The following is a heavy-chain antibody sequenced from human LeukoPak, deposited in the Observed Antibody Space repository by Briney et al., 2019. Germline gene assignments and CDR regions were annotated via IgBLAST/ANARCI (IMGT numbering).Heavy chain of an antibody. V-gene: IGHV1-69*01. D-gene: IGHD4-17*01. Sequence: SSVKVSCKASGGTFSSYAISWVRQAPGQGLEWMGGIIPIFGTANYAQKFQGRVTITADESTSTAYMELSSLRSEDTAVYYCARAPGLRNAFDIWGQGTMVTVSS. CDR3: ARAPGLRNAFDI. CDR1: GGTFSSYA. J-gene: IGHJ3*02. CDR2: IIPIFGTA.